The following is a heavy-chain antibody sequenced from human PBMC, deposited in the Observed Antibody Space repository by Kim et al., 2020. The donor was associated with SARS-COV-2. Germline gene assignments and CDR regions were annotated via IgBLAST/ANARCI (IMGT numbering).Heavy chain of an antibody. CDR1: GYTFTSYD. V-gene: IGHV1-8*01. Sequence: ASVKVSCKASGYTFTSYDINWVRQATGQGLEWMGWMNPNSGNTGYAQKFQGRVTMTRNTSISTAYMELSSLRSEDTAVYYCARGPIRYFDWYPLFDYWGQGTLVTVSS. CDR3: ARGPIRYFDWYPLFDY. D-gene: IGHD3-9*01. CDR2: MNPNSGNT. J-gene: IGHJ4*02.